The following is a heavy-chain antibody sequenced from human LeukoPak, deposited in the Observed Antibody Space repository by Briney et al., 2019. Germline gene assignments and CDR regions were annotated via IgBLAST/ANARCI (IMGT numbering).Heavy chain of an antibody. CDR3: ARHPRDSSSREPFDY. D-gene: IGHD6-6*01. Sequence: GESLKISCKGSGYSFTSYWIGWVRQMPGKGLEWMRIIYPGDSDTRYSPSFQGQVTISADKSISTAYLQWSSLKASDTAMYYCARHPRDSSSREPFDYWGQGTLVTVSS. V-gene: IGHV5-51*01. CDR2: IYPGDSDT. J-gene: IGHJ4*02. CDR1: GYSFTSYW.